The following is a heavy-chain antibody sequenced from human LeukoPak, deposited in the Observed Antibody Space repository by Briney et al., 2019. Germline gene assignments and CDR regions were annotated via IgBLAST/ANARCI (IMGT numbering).Heavy chain of an antibody. CDR2: ISSSGNTI. CDR1: EFTFTSYE. J-gene: IGHJ3*01. CDR3: ARCTASCYANAFDV. V-gene: IGHV3-48*03. D-gene: IGHD2-2*01. Sequence: SGGSLRLSCAASEFTFTSYELNWVRQAPGKGLEWVSYISSSGNTISYADSVKGRFTISRDNAKNSLYLQVISLRPEDTAVYYCARCTASCYANAFDVWGQGTLLTVSS.